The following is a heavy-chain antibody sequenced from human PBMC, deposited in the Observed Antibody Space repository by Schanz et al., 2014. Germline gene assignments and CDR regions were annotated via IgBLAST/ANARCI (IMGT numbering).Heavy chain of an antibody. CDR1: GGTFSSDT. J-gene: IGHJ6*02. V-gene: IGHV1-69*08. CDR3: ARDGGEVVRGVIEGVNHYYYGMDV. D-gene: IGHD3-10*01. CDR2: IIPILGIA. Sequence: VQLEQSGAEVKKPGSSVKVSCKASGGTFSSDTFSWVRQAPGQGLEWMGRIIPILGIANYAQKFQGRLTMTRDTSTSTVYMELSSLRSEDTAVYYCARDGGEVVRGVIEGVNHYYYGMDVWGQGTTVTVSS.